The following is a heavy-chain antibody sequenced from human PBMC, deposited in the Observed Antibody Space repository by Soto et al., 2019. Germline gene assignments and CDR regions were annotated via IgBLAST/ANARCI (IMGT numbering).Heavy chain of an antibody. Sequence: QVQLVESGGGVVQPGRSLRLSCAASGFTFSSYGMHWVRQAPGKGLEWVAVIWYDGSNKYYADSVKGRFTISRDNSKNTLYLQMNSLRAEDTAVYYCARGEQWLGPFDYWGQGTLVTVSS. CDR1: GFTFSSYG. J-gene: IGHJ4*02. CDR3: ARGEQWLGPFDY. V-gene: IGHV3-33*01. CDR2: IWYDGSNK. D-gene: IGHD6-19*01.